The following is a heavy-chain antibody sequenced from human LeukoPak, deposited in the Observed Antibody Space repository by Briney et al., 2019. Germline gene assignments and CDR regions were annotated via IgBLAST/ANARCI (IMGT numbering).Heavy chain of an antibody. D-gene: IGHD2-15*01. J-gene: IGHJ4*02. CDR1: GFIFNNYA. CDR2: ISGSDAGT. V-gene: IGHV3-23*01. CDR3: AKAPLSRCTGVICYYFDY. Sequence: GGSLRLSCAASGFIFNNYAMSWVRQAPGKGLEWVSAISGSDAGTYYADSVKGRFTISRDNSKNTLYLQMNSLRAEDAAVYYCAKAPLSRCTGVICYYFDYWGQGTLVTVSS.